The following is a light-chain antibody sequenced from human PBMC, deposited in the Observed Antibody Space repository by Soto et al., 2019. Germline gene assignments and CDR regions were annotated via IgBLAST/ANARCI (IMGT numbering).Light chain of an antibody. CDR3: DSYTSSRAYV. V-gene: IGLV2-14*01. CDR1: SSDINTSRY. J-gene: IGLJ1*01. Sequence: QSALTQPASVSGSPGQSITISCIGASSDINTSRYVSWYQQHPGKAPKLLIYEVSIRPSGVSSRFSGSKSANTASLTISGLQAEDEADYYCDSYTSSRAYVFGIGTKLTVL. CDR2: EVS.